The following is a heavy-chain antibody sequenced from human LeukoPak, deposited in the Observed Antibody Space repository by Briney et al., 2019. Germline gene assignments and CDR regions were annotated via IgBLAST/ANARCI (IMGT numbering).Heavy chain of an antibody. CDR3: ARIAYGSGSYHPFDH. CDR2: IYPGDSDT. CDR1: GYSFTSYW. Sequence: RGESLKISCKGSGYSFTSYWIGWVRQMPGKGLEWMGIIYPGDSDTRYSPSFQGQVTISADKSISTAYLQWSSLKASDTAMYYCARIAYGSGSYHPFDHWGQGTLVTVSS. D-gene: IGHD3-10*01. J-gene: IGHJ4*02. V-gene: IGHV5-51*01.